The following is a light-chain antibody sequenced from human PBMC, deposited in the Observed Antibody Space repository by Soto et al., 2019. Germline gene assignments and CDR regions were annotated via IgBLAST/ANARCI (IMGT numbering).Light chain of an antibody. Sequence: EIVMTQSPATLSVSPGERATLSCRASQSVNSNYLAWYQQHPGQAPRLLIYGASTRATGIPARFSGSGSGTEFTLSINSLQSEDFAVYYCQQYNNWPRTFGQGTKVDI. CDR2: GAS. J-gene: IGKJ1*01. V-gene: IGKV3-15*01. CDR1: QSVNSN. CDR3: QQYNNWPRT.